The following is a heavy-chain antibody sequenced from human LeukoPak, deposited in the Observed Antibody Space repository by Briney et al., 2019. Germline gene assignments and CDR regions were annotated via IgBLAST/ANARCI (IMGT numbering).Heavy chain of an antibody. J-gene: IGHJ5*02. CDR3: AKGGLRMPFDR. CDR1: GFTFSSYG. V-gene: IGHV3-30*18. CDR2: ISYDGSNK. Sequence: PGRSLRLSCAASGFTFSSYGMHRVRQAPGKGLEWVAVISYDGSNKYYADSVKGRFTISRDNSKTTLYLQMNRLRAEDTAVYYCAKGGLRMPFDRWGQGSLVTVSS. D-gene: IGHD2-2*01.